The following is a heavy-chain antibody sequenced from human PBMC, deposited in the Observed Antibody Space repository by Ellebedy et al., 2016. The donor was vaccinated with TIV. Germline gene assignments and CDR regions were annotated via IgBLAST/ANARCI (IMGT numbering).Heavy chain of an antibody. D-gene: IGHD3-10*01. J-gene: IGHJ3*02. CDR1: GFTFDDYA. CDR3: AKHISPYYYGSGDDAFDI. CDR2: ISWNSGSI. Sequence: GGSLRLSXAASGFTFDDYAMHWVRQAPGKGLEWVSGISWNSGSIGYADSVKGRFTISRDNAKNSLYLQMNSLRAEDTALYYCAKHISPYYYGSGDDAFDIWGQGTMVTVSS. V-gene: IGHV3-9*01.